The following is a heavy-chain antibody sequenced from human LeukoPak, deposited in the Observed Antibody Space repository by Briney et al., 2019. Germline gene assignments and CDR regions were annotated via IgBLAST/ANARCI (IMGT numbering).Heavy chain of an antibody. J-gene: IGHJ3*02. CDR1: GYTFTSYG. Sequence: ASVKVSCKASGYTFTSYGICWVRQAPGQGLEWMGWISAYNGNTNYAQKLQGRVTMTTDTSTSTAYMELRSLRSDDTAVYYCARSMVRGVIINDAFDIWGQGTMVTVSS. D-gene: IGHD3-10*01. CDR2: ISAYNGNT. V-gene: IGHV1-18*01. CDR3: ARSMVRGVIINDAFDI.